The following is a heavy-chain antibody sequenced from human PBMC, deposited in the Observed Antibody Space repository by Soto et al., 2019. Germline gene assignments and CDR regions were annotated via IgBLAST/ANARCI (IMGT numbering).Heavy chain of an antibody. Sequence: QVQLVQSGAEVKKPGSSVKVSCKASGGTFSSYAISWVRQAPGQGLEWMGVIIPIFGTANYAQKFQGRVTITADKSTSTAYMELSSLRSEDTSVYYSARLTTYCSSTSCYNNNWFAPWGQGTLVTVAS. CDR1: GGTFSSYA. D-gene: IGHD2-2*02. CDR2: IIPIFGTA. J-gene: IGHJ5*02. CDR3: ARLTTYCSSTSCYNNNWFAP. V-gene: IGHV1-69*06.